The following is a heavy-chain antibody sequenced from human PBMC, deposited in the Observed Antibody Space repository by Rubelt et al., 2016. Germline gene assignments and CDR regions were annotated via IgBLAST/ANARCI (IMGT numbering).Heavy chain of an antibody. CDR2: IHYSGTT. V-gene: IGHV4-59*08. CDR1: GGSISGYY. D-gene: IGHD3-10*01. Sequence: QVQLQESGPGLVKPSETLSLACTVSGGSISGYYWGWVRQPPGKGLEWIGYIHYSGTTRYNPSFKSRITISVDTSKNQFSRKLSSVTAADTAVYYCARLKAVRIETVDSWGQGTLVTVSS. J-gene: IGHJ4*02. CDR3: ARLKAVRIETVDS.